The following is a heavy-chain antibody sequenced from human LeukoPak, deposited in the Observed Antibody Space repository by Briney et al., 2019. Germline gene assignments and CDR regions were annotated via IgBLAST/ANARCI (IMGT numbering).Heavy chain of an antibody. V-gene: IGHV3-49*04. Sequence: GGSLRLSCAASGFTFSSYAMSWVRQAPGKGLEWVGFIRSKAYGGTTEYAASVKGRFTISRDDSKSIAYLQMNSLKTEDTAVYYCTRDVVPGYCSGGSCYSFQHWGQGTLVTVSS. CDR3: TRDVVPGYCSGGSCYSFQH. CDR1: GFTFSSYA. J-gene: IGHJ1*01. CDR2: IRSKAYGGTT. D-gene: IGHD2-15*01.